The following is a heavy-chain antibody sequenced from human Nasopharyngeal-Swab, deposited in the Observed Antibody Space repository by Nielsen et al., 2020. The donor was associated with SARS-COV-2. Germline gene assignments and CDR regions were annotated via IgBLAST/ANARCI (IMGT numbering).Heavy chain of an antibody. CDR2: TYYRSKWYN. J-gene: IGHJ5*02. CDR3: ARDKQGFDP. V-gene: IGHV6-1*01. Sequence: WIRPSPSRGLEWLGRTYYRSKWYNDYAVSVKSRITINPDTSKNQFSLQLNSVTPEDTAVYYCARDKQGFDPWGQGTLVTVSS. D-gene: IGHD1/OR15-1a*01.